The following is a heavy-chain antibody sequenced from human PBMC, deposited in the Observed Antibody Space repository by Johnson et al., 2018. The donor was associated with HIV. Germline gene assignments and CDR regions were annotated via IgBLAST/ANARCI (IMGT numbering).Heavy chain of an antibody. CDR2: ISWNSGSI. CDR1: GFTFDDYA. D-gene: IGHD7-27*01. CDR3: AALTGTDAFDI. Sequence: VQLVESGGGLVKPGGSLRLSCAASGFTFDDYAMHWVRQAPGKGLEWVSGISWNSGSIGYADSVKGRFTISRDNAKNSLYLQMNSLRAEDTALYYCAALTGTDAFDIWGQGTMVTVSS. J-gene: IGHJ3*02. V-gene: IGHV3-9*01.